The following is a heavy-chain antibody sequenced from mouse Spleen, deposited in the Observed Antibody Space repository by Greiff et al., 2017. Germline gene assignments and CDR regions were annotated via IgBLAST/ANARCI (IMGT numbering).Heavy chain of an antibody. CDR1: GYTFTEYT. CDR2: IYPGDGDT. V-gene: IGHV1-82*01. Sequence: QVHVKQSGAELVKPGASVKLSCKASGYTFTEYTIHWVKQRPGKGLEWIGRIYPGDGDTNYNGKFKGKATLTADKSSSTAYMQLSSLTSEDSAVYFCAKYGNYLYYFDYWGQGTTLTVSS. J-gene: IGHJ2*01. D-gene: IGHD2-1*01. CDR3: AKYGNYLYYFDY.